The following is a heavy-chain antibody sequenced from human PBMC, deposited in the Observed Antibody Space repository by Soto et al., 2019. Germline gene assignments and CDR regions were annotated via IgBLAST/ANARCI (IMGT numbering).Heavy chain of an antibody. CDR2: ISYDGSNK. D-gene: IGHD3-22*01. V-gene: IGHV3-30-3*01. CDR1: GFTFSSYA. CDR3: ARDQGGWGSGYSLYFDY. J-gene: IGHJ4*02. Sequence: QVQLVESGGGVVQPGRSLRLSCAASGFTFSSYAMHWVRQAPGKGLEWVAVISYDGSNKYYADSVKGRFTISRDNSKNTLYLQMNSLRAEDTAVYYCARDQGGWGSGYSLYFDYWGQGTLVTVSS.